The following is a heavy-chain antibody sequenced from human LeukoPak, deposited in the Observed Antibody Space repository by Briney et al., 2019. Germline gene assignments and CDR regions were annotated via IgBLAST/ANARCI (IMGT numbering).Heavy chain of an antibody. CDR3: AREDYYGSGNYVAWGGPFDV. Sequence: QPGGSLRLSCAASGFPFSRYWMTWVRQAPGKGLEWVANIKQDGGEKYYVDSVKGRFTISRDNAKNSVYLQMNSLRAEDTAAYYCAREDYYGSGNYVAWGGPFDVWGQGTTVTVSS. V-gene: IGHV3-7*01. CDR1: GFPFSRYW. CDR2: IKQDGGEK. D-gene: IGHD3-10*01. J-gene: IGHJ3*01.